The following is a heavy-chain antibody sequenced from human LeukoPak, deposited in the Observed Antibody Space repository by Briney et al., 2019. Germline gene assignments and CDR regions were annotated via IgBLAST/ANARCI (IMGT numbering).Heavy chain of an antibody. D-gene: IGHD2-2*01. CDR2: ITPGGDAT. CDR3: AKGESQPKYFFDR. J-gene: IGHJ4*02. Sequence: GGSLRLSCAASGFPFRNYAMRWVRQAPGEGLEWISSITPGGDATFYTDSVKGRFTISRDNSINTLYLQMNYLRAEDTAIYYCAKGESQPKYFFDRWGQGVLVTVSS. V-gene: IGHV3-23*01. CDR1: GFPFRNYA.